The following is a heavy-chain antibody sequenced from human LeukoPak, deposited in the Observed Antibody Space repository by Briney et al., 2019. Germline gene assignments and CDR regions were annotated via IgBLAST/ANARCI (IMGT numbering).Heavy chain of an antibody. D-gene: IGHD6-6*01. CDR2: INHSGST. V-gene: IGHV4-34*01. J-gene: IGHJ4*02. CDR3: ARGLRGSSSRNFDY. CDR1: GGSFSGNY. Sequence: SDTLSLTCAVYGGSFSGNYWSWSRQPPGKGLEWIGEINHSGSTNYNPSLESRVTISVDTSKNQFSLKLSSVTAADTAVYYCARGLRGSSSRNFDYWGQGTLVTVSS.